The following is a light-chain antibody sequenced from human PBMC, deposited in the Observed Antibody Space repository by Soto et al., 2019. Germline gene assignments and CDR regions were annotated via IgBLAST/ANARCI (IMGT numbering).Light chain of an antibody. CDR3: QQRTNWPLT. Sequence: EIVLTQSPVTLSLSPGEIATLSCRASQIVTTFLAWYQQKPGQAPRLLIYDASKRATGIPARFSGSGSGTDFTLTISSLEPEDFAVYYCQQRTNWPLTFGGGTKVEIK. CDR1: QIVTTF. J-gene: IGKJ4*01. V-gene: IGKV3-11*01. CDR2: DAS.